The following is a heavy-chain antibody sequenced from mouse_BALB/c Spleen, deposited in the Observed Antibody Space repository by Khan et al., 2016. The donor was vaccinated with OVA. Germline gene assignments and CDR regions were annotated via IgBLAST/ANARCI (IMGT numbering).Heavy chain of an antibody. D-gene: IGHD4-1*01. CDR3: ARGNWQSYYFDY. V-gene: IGHV1S136*01. CDR1: GYRFTSYI. CDR2: INPYNGAT. Sequence: EVQLQQSGPELVKPGTSVKMSCKASGYRFTSYIIHWVKQRPGQGLEWIGYINPYNGATKYNEKFKGKATLTSDKSSNTAYMELSSLTSEDSAVDYCARGNWQSYYFDYWGQGTTLTVSS. J-gene: IGHJ2*01.